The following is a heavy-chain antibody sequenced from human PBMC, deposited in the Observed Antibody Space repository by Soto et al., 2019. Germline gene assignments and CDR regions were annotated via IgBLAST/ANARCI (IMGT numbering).Heavy chain of an antibody. D-gene: IGHD1-1*01. CDR1: GGSFSGYY. V-gene: IGHV4-34*01. J-gene: IGHJ4*02. Sequence: PSETLSLTCAVYGGSFSGYYWSWIRQPPGKGLEWIGEIYHSGSTNYNPSLKSRVTISVDTSKNQFSLKLSSVTAADTAVYYCARGSVSYPGTPFDYWGQGTLVTVSS. CDR3: ARGSVSYPGTPFDY. CDR2: IYHSGST.